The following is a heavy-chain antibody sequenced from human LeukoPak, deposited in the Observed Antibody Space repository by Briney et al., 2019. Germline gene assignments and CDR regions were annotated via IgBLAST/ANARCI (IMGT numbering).Heavy chain of an antibody. V-gene: IGHV4-59*08. J-gene: IGHJ6*02. Sequence: PSEALSLTCTVSGGSIRTYYGSWIRQPPGKGLEWLGYIYYGGSTNYNPSLKSRVTISVDTSKNQSSLKLSSVTAADTAVYYCARHHNYYYGMDVWGQGTTVTVSS. CDR2: IYYGGST. CDR3: ARHHNYYYGMDV. CDR1: GGSIRTYY.